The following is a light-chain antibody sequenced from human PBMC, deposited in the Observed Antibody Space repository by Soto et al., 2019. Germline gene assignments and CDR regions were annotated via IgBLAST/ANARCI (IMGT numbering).Light chain of an antibody. V-gene: IGLV2-23*03. CDR1: RSDVGSDNI. Sequence: QSALTQPASVSGSPGQWITISCSGTRSDVGSDNIISWYQQHPGKAPNLMIYEGSKRPSGVANRFSGSKTGSTASLTTSGRLAEDEADYYCCSYSDSSTFGVVFGGGTKLTVL. J-gene: IGLJ2*01. CDR2: EGS. CDR3: CSYSDSSTFGVV.